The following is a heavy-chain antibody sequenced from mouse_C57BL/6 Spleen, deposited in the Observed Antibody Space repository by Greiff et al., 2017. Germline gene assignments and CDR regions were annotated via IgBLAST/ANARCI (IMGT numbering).Heavy chain of an antibody. V-gene: IGHV1-50*01. CDR3: ARRGSKFYYFDY. J-gene: IGHJ2*01. Sequence: QVQLQQPGAELVKPGASVKLSCKASGYTFTSYWMQWVKQRPGQGLEWIGEIDPSDRYTNYNQKFKGKATLTVDTSSSPAYMQLSSLTSEYSAVYYCARRGSKFYYFDYWGQGTTLKVSS. CDR1: GYTFTSYW. D-gene: IGHD2-5*01. CDR2: IDPSDRYT.